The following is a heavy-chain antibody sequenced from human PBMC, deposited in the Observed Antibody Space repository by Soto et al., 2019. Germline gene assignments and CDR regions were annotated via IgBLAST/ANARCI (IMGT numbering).Heavy chain of an antibody. Sequence: EVQLVESGGGLVQPGGSLRLSCAASEFTFSGRSVHGVRQAPGKGLVWVSGIDKVGTDSTYADSVKGRFTSSRDNAKNTVYLQRNSLRVEDTAVYYCARGWFGPDVWGKGTTVTVSS. D-gene: IGHD3-10*01. CDR2: IDKVGTDS. CDR1: EFTFSGRS. J-gene: IGHJ6*03. CDR3: ARGWFGPDV. V-gene: IGHV3-74*01.